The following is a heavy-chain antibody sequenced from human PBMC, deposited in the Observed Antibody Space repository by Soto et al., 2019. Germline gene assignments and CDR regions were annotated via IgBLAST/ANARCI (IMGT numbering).Heavy chain of an antibody. D-gene: IGHD5-18*01. CDR1: GFTVSSNY. CDR2: IYSGGST. Sequence: GGYLGLSCAASGFTVSSNYMSWVRQAPGKGLEWVSVIYSGGSTYYADSVKGRFTISRDNSKNTLYLQMNSLRAEDTAVYYCARDLLYIYGPHYYHHYVMDFCGQGSTVTVS. CDR3: ARDLLYIYGPHYYHHYVMDF. V-gene: IGHV3-53*01. J-gene: IGHJ6*02.